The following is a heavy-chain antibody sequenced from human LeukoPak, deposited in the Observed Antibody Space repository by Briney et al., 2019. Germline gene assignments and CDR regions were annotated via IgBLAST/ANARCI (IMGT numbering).Heavy chain of an antibody. D-gene: IGHD2-2*01. CDR1: GYTFTSYG. CDR2: ISAYNGNT. V-gene: IGHV1-18*01. CDR3: ARVPRYCSSTSCPFDP. J-gene: IGHJ5*02. Sequence: ASVKVSCKASGYTFTSYGISWVRQAPGQGLEWMGWISAYNGNTNYAQKLQGRVTMTTDTSTSTAYMELRSLRSDDTAVYYCARVPRYCSSTSCPFDPWGQGTLATVSS.